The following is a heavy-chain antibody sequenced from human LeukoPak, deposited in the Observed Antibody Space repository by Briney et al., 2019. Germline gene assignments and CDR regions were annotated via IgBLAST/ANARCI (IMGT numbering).Heavy chain of an antibody. CDR3: ARGSSSRYYYGVDV. V-gene: IGHV3-64*01. Sequence: SGGSLRLSCAGSGFTFSSHALHWVRQAPGKGLEPVSALNANGDNRYYAKSVKGRFTISRDNFENTLYLHMGSLTAEDMGVYYCARGSSSRYYYGVDVWGQGTTVIVSS. J-gene: IGHJ6*02. CDR2: LNANGDNR. D-gene: IGHD2-2*01. CDR1: GFTFSSHA.